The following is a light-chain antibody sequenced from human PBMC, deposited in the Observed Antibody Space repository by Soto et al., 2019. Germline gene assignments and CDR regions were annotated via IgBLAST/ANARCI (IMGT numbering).Light chain of an antibody. CDR3: QQYNNWPPG. CDR2: GAS. Sequence: EIVMTQSPATLSVSPGERVTLSCRASQSVSSNLAWYQQKPGQAPRLLIYGASTRATGIPARFSGSGSGTEFTLTISSLQSEDFAVYYCQQYNNWPPGFGQGTKVEIK. V-gene: IGKV3-15*01. J-gene: IGKJ1*01. CDR1: QSVSSN.